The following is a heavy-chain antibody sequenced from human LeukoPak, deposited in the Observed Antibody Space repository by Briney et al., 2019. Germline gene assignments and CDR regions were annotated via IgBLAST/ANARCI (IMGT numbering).Heavy chain of an antibody. Sequence: SETLSLTCTVSGGSFSSGTFYWGWIRQPPGKGLEFIGSVSYSGSTYQNPSLTSRVTMSVDTSKNQFSLKLSSVTAADTAVYYCARHRWLQLGYFDYWGQGTLVTVSS. D-gene: IGHD5-24*01. V-gene: IGHV4-39*01. CDR3: ARHRWLQLGYFDY. CDR1: GGSFSSGTFY. CDR2: VSYSGST. J-gene: IGHJ4*02.